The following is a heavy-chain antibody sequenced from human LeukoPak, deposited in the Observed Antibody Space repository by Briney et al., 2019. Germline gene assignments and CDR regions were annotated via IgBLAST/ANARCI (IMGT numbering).Heavy chain of an antibody. V-gene: IGHV1-2*02. Sequence: ASVKVSCKASGYTFTSYGINWVRQAPGQGLEWMGWITPNSGGTKYAQKFQGRVTMTRDTSISTAYMELSRLRSDDTAVYYCARFSAAAGPPVWGQGTTVTVSS. CDR3: ARFSAAAGPPV. J-gene: IGHJ6*02. CDR2: ITPNSGGT. CDR1: GYTFTSYG. D-gene: IGHD6-13*01.